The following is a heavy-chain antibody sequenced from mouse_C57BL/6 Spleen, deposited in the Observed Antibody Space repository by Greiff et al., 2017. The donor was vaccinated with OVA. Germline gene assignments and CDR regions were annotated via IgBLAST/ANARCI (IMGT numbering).Heavy chain of an antibody. V-gene: IGHV1-53*01. J-gene: IGHJ2*01. CDR2: INPSNGGT. CDR3: ARRRLHFDY. Sequence: QVQLQQPGTELVKPGASVKLSCKASGYTFTSYWMHWVKQRPGQGLEWIGNINPSNGGTNYNEKFKGKATFTADTSSNTAYMQLSSLTTEDSAIYYCARRRLHFDYWGQGTTLTVSS. CDR1: GYTFTSYW.